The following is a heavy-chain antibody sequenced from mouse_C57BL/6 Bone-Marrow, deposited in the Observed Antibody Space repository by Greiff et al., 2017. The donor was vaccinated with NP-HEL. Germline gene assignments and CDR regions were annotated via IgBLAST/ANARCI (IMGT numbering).Heavy chain of an antibody. CDR3: AREFYYDYRFDY. Sequence: VQLQQPGAELVKPGASVKLSCKASGYTFTSYWMQWVKQRPGQGLEWIGEIDPSDSYTNYNQKFKGKATLTVDTSSSTAYMQLSSLTSEDSAVYYCAREFYYDYRFDYWGQGTTLTVSS. D-gene: IGHD2-4*01. J-gene: IGHJ2*01. V-gene: IGHV1-50*01. CDR2: IDPSDSYT. CDR1: GYTFTSYW.